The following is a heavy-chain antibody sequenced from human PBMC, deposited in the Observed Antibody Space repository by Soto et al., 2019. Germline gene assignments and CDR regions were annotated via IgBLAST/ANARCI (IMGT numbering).Heavy chain of an antibody. J-gene: IGHJ4*02. CDR1: GGSVRSGSYY. Sequence: PSETLSLTCSVSGGSVRSGSYYWTWIRQPPGKGLEWIGYIYQSGTTNYNASLKSRVTISIDTSKNQSFLKLNSVTAADTAVYYCARDSSGRHDYWGQGTLVTVSS. CDR3: ARDSSGRHDY. V-gene: IGHV4-61*01. CDR2: IYQSGTT. D-gene: IGHD3-22*01.